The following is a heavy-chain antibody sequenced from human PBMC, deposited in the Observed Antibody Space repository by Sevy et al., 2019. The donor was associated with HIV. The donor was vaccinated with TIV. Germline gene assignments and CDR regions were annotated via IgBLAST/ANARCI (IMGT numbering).Heavy chain of an antibody. J-gene: IGHJ6*02. V-gene: IGHV3-30*04. CDR1: GFPFSSYA. Sequence: GGSLRLSCAASGFPFSSYAMHWVRQAPGKGLEWVAVISYDASNIYYVDSLRGRFTISRDNSKNILYLHMDTLRPEDTAVYYCAREVKRQQLYYYYGMDVWGQRTMVTASS. CDR3: AREVKRQQLYYYYGMDV. D-gene: IGHD6-13*01. CDR2: ISYDASNI.